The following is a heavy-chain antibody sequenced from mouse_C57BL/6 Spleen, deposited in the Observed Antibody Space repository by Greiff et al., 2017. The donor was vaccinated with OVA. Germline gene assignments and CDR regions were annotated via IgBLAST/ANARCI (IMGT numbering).Heavy chain of an antibody. CDR2: IDPSDSET. Sequence: QVQLQQSGAELVRPGSSVKLSCKASGYTFTSYWMHWVKQRPIQGLEWIGNIDPSDSETHYNQKFKDKATLTVDKSSSTAYMQLSSLTSEDSAVYYCARFTTVDAMDYWGQGTSVTVSS. D-gene: IGHD1-1*01. V-gene: IGHV1-52*01. CDR3: ARFTTVDAMDY. CDR1: GYTFTSYW. J-gene: IGHJ4*01.